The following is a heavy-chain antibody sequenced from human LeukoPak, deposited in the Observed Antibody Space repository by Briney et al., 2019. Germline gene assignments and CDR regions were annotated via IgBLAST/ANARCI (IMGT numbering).Heavy chain of an antibody. J-gene: IGHJ1*01. Sequence: PSETLSLTCAVYGGSFSGYYWSWIRQPPGKGLEWIGEINHSGSTNYNPSLKSRVTTSVDTSKNQFSLKLSSVTAADTAVYYCARGVGSSWFSAEYFQHWGQGTLVTVSS. D-gene: IGHD6-13*01. CDR1: GGSFSGYY. CDR2: INHSGST. V-gene: IGHV4-34*01. CDR3: ARGVGSSWFSAEYFQH.